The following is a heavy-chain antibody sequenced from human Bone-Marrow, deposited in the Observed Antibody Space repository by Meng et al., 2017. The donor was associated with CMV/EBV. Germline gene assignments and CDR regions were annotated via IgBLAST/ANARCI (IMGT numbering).Heavy chain of an antibody. CDR2: ISAYNGNT. J-gene: IGHJ6*02. V-gene: IGHV1-18*01. CDR3: AREPGYCSSTSCMGYYYYGMDV. Sequence: ASVKVSCKASGYTFTSYGISWVRQAPGQGLEWMGWISAYNGNTNYAQKLQGRVTMTTDTSTSTAYMELRSLRSDDTAVYYFAREPGYCSSTSCMGYYYYGMDVWGQGTTVTVSS. D-gene: IGHD2-2*03. CDR1: GYTFTSYG.